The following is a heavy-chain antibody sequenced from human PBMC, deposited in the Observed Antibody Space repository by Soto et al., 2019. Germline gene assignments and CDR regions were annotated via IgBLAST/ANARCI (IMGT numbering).Heavy chain of an antibody. CDR3: ARENGIAGAGVKWGMDV. Sequence: EVQLVQSGAEVKKPGESLKISCKGSGYSFTSYWIGWVRQMPGKGLEWMGIIYPGDSDTRYSPSFQGQVTISADKSIRXXYLQWSSRKASDTAMYYCARENGIAGAGVKWGMDVWGQGTTVTVSS. J-gene: IGHJ6*02. CDR1: GYSFTSYW. D-gene: IGHD6-13*01. CDR2: IYPGDSDT. V-gene: IGHV5-51*03.